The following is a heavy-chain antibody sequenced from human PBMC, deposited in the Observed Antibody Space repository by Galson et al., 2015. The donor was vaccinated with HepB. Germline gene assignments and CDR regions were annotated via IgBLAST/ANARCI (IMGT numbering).Heavy chain of an antibody. V-gene: IGHV3-30*04. J-gene: IGHJ6*02. CDR2: MSYDGTDK. CDR1: GFTLSNYA. D-gene: IGHD6-19*01. CDR3: ARTSIRAGTYNYHGMDV. Sequence: SLRLSCAASGFTLSNYALHWVRQAPGKGLEWVALMSYDGTDKHYADPVKGRLTISRDSSKNTPYLQMNSLRTEDTAIYYCARTSIRAGTYNYHGMDVWGQGTPVTV.